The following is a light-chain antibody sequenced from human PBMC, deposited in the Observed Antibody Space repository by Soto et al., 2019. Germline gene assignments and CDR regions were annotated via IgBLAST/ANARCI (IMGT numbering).Light chain of an antibody. CDR3: QQSYNTPPT. CDR1: QSISSF. J-gene: IGKJ1*01. V-gene: IGKV1-39*01. CDR2: AAS. Sequence: DIQMTQSPSSLSASVGDRVTITCRASQSISSFLNWYQQKPGKAPKVLIDAASSLQSGVPSRFSGSGSGTDFTLTISSLQPEDCATYYCQQSYNTPPTFGQGTEVEIK.